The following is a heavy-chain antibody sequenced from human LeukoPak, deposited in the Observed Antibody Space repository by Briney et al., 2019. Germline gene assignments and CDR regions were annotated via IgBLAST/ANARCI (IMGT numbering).Heavy chain of an antibody. CDR1: GYTFTSYG. CDR2: ISAYNGNA. D-gene: IGHD3-10*01. Sequence: ASVKVSCKTSGYTFTSYGISWVRQAPGQGLEWMGWISAYNGNANYAQKVQGRVTMTTDTSTSTAYMELRSLRSDDAAVYCCARTYYYGSESYHPGVVWGQGTTVTVSS. J-gene: IGHJ6*02. V-gene: IGHV1-18*01. CDR3: ARTYYYGSESYHPGVV.